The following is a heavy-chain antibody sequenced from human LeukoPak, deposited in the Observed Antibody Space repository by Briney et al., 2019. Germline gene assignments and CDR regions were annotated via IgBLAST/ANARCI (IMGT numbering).Heavy chain of an antibody. J-gene: IGHJ6*03. Sequence: GGSLRLSCAASGLTFGRDEMSAVRRAPGRGGGWGSYVSSRGRATNYTDSVKGRLTIYREKAKNTVYVKMDSLRAEATAVYYCASAPDSYCSGGSCHSSSAYYMHVWGKGTTVTVSS. CDR2: VSSRGRAT. CDR3: ASAPDSYCSGGSCHSSSAYYMHV. V-gene: IGHV3-48*03. D-gene: IGHD2-15*01. CDR1: GLTFGRDE.